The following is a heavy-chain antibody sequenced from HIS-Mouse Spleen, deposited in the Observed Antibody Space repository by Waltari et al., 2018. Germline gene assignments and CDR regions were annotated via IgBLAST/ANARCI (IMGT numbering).Heavy chain of an antibody. CDR3: AREIPYSSSWYDWYFDL. Sequence: QLQLQESGPGLVKPSETLSLTCTVSGGSISSSSYYWGWIRQPPGKGLEWIGIIYYSGGPYYNPAAKSRVTISGDTSKNQFSLKLSSVTAADTAVYYCAREIPYSSSWYDWYFDLWGRGTLVTVSS. V-gene: IGHV4-39*07. CDR2: IYYSGGP. CDR1: GGSISSSSYY. J-gene: IGHJ2*01. D-gene: IGHD6-13*01.